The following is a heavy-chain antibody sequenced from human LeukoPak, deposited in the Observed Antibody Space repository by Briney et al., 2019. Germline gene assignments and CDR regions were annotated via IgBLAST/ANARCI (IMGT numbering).Heavy chain of an antibody. CDR2: INHSGST. Sequence: PSETLSLTCAVYGGSFSGHYWGWIRQPPGKGLEWIGEINHSGSTNYNPSLKSRVTISVDTSKNQFSLKLSSVTAADTAVHYCARERNDGVFDYWGQGTLVTVSS. CDR1: GGSFSGHY. J-gene: IGHJ4*02. V-gene: IGHV4-34*01. D-gene: IGHD1-1*01. CDR3: ARERNDGVFDY.